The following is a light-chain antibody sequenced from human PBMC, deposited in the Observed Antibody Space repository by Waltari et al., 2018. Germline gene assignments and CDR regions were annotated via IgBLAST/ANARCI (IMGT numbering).Light chain of an antibody. CDR1: SSDVGNYNL. Sequence: QSALTQPAPVSGSPGQSITISCTGTSSDVGNYNLVSWYQQHPGKAPKVMIYEVNKRPSGVSNRFSGSKSGNTAFLTISGLQAEDEAAYYCCSYAGSSTFQFGGGTKLTVL. V-gene: IGLV2-23*02. CDR2: EVN. CDR3: CSYAGSSTFQ. J-gene: IGLJ2*01.